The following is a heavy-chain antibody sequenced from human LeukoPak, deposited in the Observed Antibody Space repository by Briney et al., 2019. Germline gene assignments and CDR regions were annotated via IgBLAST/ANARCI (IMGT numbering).Heavy chain of an antibody. V-gene: IGHV4-38-2*02. CDR3: ARDVWGSHRNY. Sequence: SETLSLTCSVSGYSISSAYYWGWIRQPPGKGLEWIGTMYHSGSTNYNPSLKSRVTISVDTSKNQFSLKLSSVTAADTAVYYCARDVWGSHRNYWGQGTLVTVSS. CDR1: GYSISSAYY. D-gene: IGHD3-16*02. J-gene: IGHJ4*02. CDR2: MYHSGST.